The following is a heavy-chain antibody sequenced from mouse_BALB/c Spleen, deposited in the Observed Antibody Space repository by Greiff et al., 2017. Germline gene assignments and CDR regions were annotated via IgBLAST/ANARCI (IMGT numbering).Heavy chain of an antibody. CDR2: ILPGSGST. CDR3: ARVITTATGDY. V-gene: IGHV1-9*01. CDR1: GYTFSSYW. Sequence: QVQLQQSGAELMKPGASVKISCKATGYTFSSYWIEWVKQRPGHGLEWIGEILPGSGSTNYNEKFKGKATFTADTSSNTAYMQLSSLTSEDSAVYYCARVITTATGDYWGQGTTLTVSS. D-gene: IGHD1-2*01. J-gene: IGHJ2*01.